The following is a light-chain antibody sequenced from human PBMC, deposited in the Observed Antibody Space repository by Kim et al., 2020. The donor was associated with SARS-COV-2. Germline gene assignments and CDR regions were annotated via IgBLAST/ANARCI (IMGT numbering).Light chain of an antibody. CDR2: AAS. J-gene: IGKJ4*01. Sequence: ASVGDRVTIPCRASQGISSYLAWYQQKPGKAPKLLIYAASTLQSGVPSRFSGIGSGTDFTLTISSLQPEDFATYYCQQLNSYPPTFGGGNKVDIK. V-gene: IGKV1-9*01. CDR3: QQLNSYPPT. CDR1: QGISSY.